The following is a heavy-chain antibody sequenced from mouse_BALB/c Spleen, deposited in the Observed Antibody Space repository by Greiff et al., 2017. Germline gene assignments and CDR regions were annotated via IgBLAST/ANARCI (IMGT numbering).Heavy chain of an antibody. J-gene: IGHJ2*01. D-gene: IGHD1-2*01. Sequence: EVQLQQSGPSLVKPSQTLSLTCSVTGDSITSGYWNWIRKFPGNKLEYMGYISYSGSTYYNPSLKSRISITRDTSKNQYYLQLNSVTTEDTATYYCARRTLLRLQFDYWGQDTTLTVSS. V-gene: IGHV3-8*02. CDR2: ISYSGST. CDR3: ARRTLLRLQFDY. CDR1: GDSITSGY.